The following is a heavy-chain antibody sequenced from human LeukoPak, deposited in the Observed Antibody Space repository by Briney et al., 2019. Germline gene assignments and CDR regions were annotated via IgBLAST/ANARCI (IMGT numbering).Heavy chain of an antibody. Sequence: SETLSLTCAVYGGSFSGYYWSWIRQPPGKGLEWIGSIYPSGSTYYNPSLKSRVTISVDTSTNQFSLRLRSVTAADTAVYYCARQLYCGIDCPYYYMDVWGKGTTVTVSS. CDR2: IYPSGST. CDR3: ARQLYCGIDCPYYYMDV. CDR1: GGSFSGYY. V-gene: IGHV4-34*01. D-gene: IGHD2-21*02. J-gene: IGHJ6*03.